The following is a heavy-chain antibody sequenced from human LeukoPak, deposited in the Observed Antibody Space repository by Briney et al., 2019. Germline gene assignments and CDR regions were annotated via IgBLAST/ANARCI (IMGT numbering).Heavy chain of an antibody. V-gene: IGHV3-21*01. CDR3: AREIAVAAGGEFYYYYGMDV. CDR2: ISSSSSYI. J-gene: IGHJ6*04. CDR1: GFTFSSYS. Sequence: GGSLRLSCAASGFTFSSYSMNWVRQAPGKGLEWVSSISSSSSYIYYADSVKGRFTISRDNAKNSLYLQMNSLRAEDTAVYYCAREIAVAAGGEFYYYYGMDVWGKGTTVTVSS. D-gene: IGHD6-19*01.